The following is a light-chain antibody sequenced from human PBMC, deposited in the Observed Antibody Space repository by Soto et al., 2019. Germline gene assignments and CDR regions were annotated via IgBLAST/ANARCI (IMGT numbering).Light chain of an antibody. V-gene: IGLV2-14*01. J-gene: IGLJ3*02. CDR3: CSYAGSSTSM. CDR2: EVS. CDR1: SSDVGDYKS. Sequence: QSVLTQPASVSGSPGQSIAISCSGTSSDVGDYKSVSWYQHHPGKVPKLVIFEVSNRPSGVSDRFSGSKSGNTASLTISGLQAEDESDYYCCSYAGSSTSMFGGGTKLTVL.